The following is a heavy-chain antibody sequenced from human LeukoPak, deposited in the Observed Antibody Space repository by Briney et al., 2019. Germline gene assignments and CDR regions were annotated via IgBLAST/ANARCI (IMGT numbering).Heavy chain of an antibody. CDR3: ARDPYYYHRSGYRTEYFQH. J-gene: IGHJ1*01. CDR2: IYHSGTA. D-gene: IGHD3-22*01. CDR1: GYSITSGYY. Sequence: SETLSLTCAVSGYSITSGYYWGWVREPPGKGLEWIGSIYHSGTASYNPSLKSRVTISVDTSKNQFSLELSSVTAADTAVYYCARDPYYYHRSGYRTEYFQHWGQGTLVTVSS. V-gene: IGHV4-38-2*02.